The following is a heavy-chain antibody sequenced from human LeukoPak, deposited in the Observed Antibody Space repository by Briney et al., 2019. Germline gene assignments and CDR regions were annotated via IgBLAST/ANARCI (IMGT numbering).Heavy chain of an antibody. V-gene: IGHV3-7*03. CDR3: ARVFYDYVWGSYRQYYFDY. CDR2: INQDESSQ. D-gene: IGHD3-16*02. Sequence: GGSLRLSCAASGFSFSSYWMSWVRQAPGKGLEWVANINQDESSQYYVDAVRGRFTISRDNAKNSLYLQMNGLRAEDTALYYCARVFYDYVWGSYRQYYFDYWGQGTLVTVSS. J-gene: IGHJ4*02. CDR1: GFSFSSYW.